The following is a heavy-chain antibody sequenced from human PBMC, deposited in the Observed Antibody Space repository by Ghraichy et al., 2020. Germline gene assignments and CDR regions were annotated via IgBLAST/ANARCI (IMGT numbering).Heavy chain of an antibody. J-gene: IGHJ6*02. V-gene: IGHV1-2*02. CDR2: INPNSGGT. Sequence: ASVKVSYKASGYTFTGYYMHWVRQAPGQGLEWMGWINPNSGGTNYAQKFQGRVTMTRDTSISTAYMELSRLRSDDTAVYYCARDPYVNVVVPAAIRGYYYYYGMDVWGQGTTVTVSS. CDR1: GYTFTGYY. CDR3: ARDPYVNVVVPAAIRGYYYYYGMDV. D-gene: IGHD2-2*02.